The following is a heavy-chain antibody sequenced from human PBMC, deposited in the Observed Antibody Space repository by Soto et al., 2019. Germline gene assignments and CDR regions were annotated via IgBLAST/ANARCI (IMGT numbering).Heavy chain of an antibody. V-gene: IGHV3-23*01. CDR1: GCTFSTYA. CDR2: IISSVGSI. D-gene: IGHD1-26*01. Sequence: EVQLLESGGDVDQPGWSLTLSCVASGCTFSTYAMHWVRQAPGKGLEWVSGIISSVGSINYADSVKGRFTITRDNSKNTLIMPMNSLRAEDTAIYYCAIDVWEGFDYWGQGTLVTVSS. J-gene: IGHJ4*02. CDR3: AIDVWEGFDY.